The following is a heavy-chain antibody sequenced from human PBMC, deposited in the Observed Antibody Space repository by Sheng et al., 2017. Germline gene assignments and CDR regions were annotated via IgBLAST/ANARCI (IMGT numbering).Heavy chain of an antibody. CDR1: GFTFSDYY. D-gene: IGHD3-3*01. J-gene: IGHJ4*02. V-gene: IGHV3-11*05. Sequence: QVQLVESGGGLVKPGGSLRLSCAASGFTFSDYYMSWIRQAPGKGLEWVSYISSSSSYTNYADSVKGRFTISRDNAKNSLYLQMNSLRAEDTAVYYCARVGHYDFWSGPSDFDYWGQGTLVTVSS. CDR2: ISSSSSYT. CDR3: ARVGHYDFWSGPSDFDY.